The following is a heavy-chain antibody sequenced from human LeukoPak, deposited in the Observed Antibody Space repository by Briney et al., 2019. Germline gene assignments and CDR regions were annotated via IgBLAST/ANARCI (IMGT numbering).Heavy chain of an antibody. J-gene: IGHJ4*02. Sequence: PSETLSLTCAVYGGSFSGYYWSWIRQPPGKGLEWIGEINHSGSTNYNPSLKSRVTISVDTSKNQFSLKLSSVTAADTAVYYCARQALCSGGSCYYYDWGQGTLVTASS. V-gene: IGHV4-34*01. CDR2: INHSGST. CDR3: ARQALCSGGSCYYYD. CDR1: GGSFSGYY. D-gene: IGHD2-15*01.